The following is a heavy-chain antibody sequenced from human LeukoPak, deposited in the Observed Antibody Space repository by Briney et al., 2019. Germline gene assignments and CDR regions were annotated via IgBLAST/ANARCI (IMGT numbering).Heavy chain of an antibody. CDR3: ARDSDYCSSTSCTII. Sequence: ASVKVSCKASDYTFTSYGISWVRQAPGQGLEWMGWISAYNGNTNYAQKLQGRVTMTTDTSTSTAYMELRSLRSEDTAVYYCARDSDYCSSTSCTIIWGQGTMVTVSS. CDR1: DYTFTSYG. D-gene: IGHD2-2*01. V-gene: IGHV1-18*01. J-gene: IGHJ3*02. CDR2: ISAYNGNT.